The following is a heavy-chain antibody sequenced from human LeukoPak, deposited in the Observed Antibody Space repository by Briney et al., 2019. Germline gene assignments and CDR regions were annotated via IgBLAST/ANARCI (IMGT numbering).Heavy chain of an antibody. J-gene: IGHJ6*02. Sequence: PGGSLRLSCAASGFTFSSYAMSWVRQAPGKGLEWVANIKQDGSEKYYVDSVKGRFTISRDNAKNSPYLQMNSLRAEDTAVYYCARYSGSYEVNYYYYYGMDVWGQGTTVTVSS. CDR1: GFTFSSYA. V-gene: IGHV3-7*03. CDR2: IKQDGSEK. CDR3: ARYSGSYEVNYYYYYGMDV. D-gene: IGHD1-26*01.